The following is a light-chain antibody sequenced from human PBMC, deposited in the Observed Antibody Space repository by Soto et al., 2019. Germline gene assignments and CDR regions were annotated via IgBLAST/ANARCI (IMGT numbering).Light chain of an antibody. CDR3: SSYAGSSNV. V-gene: IGLV2-8*01. Sequence: QSALTQPPSASGSPGQSVTISCTGTSSDVGGYDYVSWYQQHPGKAPKAMIYEVNKRPSGVPDRFSGSKSGNTASLTVSGLQAEDEADYYCSSYAGSSNVFGTGTKVTVL. CDR1: SSDVGGYDY. J-gene: IGLJ1*01. CDR2: EVN.